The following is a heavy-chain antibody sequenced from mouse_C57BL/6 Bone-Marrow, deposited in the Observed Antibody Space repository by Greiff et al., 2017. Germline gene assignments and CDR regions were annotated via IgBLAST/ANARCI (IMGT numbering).Heavy chain of an antibody. J-gene: IGHJ2*01. D-gene: IGHD2-4*01. CDR3: TRDYDYEFDY. Sequence: EVQLQQSGAELVRPGASVKLSCTASGFNIKDDYMNWVKQRPEQGLEWIGWIDPENGDTEYASKFQGKATITADTSSNTAYLQLSSLTSEDTAVYYCTRDYDYEFDYWGQGTTLTVSS. V-gene: IGHV14-4*01. CDR1: GFNIKDDY. CDR2: IDPENGDT.